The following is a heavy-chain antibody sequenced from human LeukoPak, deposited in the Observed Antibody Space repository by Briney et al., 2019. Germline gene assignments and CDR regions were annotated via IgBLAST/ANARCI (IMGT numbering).Heavy chain of an antibody. V-gene: IGHV4-59*08. CDR3: ASGGIAAAPYYYYYGMDV. CDR2: VHYSGST. CDR1: GGSISSYY. D-gene: IGHD6-13*01. Sequence: SETLSLTCTVSGGSISSYYWSWIRQSPGKGLEWIGYVHYSGSTSYNPSLKSRVTTSVDTSKNQFSLKLTSVTAADTAVYYCASGGIAAAPYYYYYGMDVWGQGTTVTVSS. J-gene: IGHJ6*02.